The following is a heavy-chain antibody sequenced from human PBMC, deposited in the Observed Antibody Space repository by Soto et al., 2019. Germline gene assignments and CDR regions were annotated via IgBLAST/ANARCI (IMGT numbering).Heavy chain of an antibody. Sequence: GGSLRLSCAASGFTFSSYSMNWVRQAPGKGLEWVSVIYSGGSTYYADSVKGRFTISRDNSKNTLYLQMNSLRAEDTAVYYCAKNPGYYYDSTGYHFDYWGQGTLVTVS. V-gene: IGHV3-23*03. CDR1: GFTFSSYS. CDR2: IYSGGST. CDR3: AKNPGYYYDSTGYHFDY. D-gene: IGHD3-22*01. J-gene: IGHJ4*02.